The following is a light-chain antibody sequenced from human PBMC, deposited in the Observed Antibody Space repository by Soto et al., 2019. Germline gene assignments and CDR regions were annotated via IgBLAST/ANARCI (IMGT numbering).Light chain of an antibody. CDR3: QQYDTSSLT. V-gene: IGKV3-20*01. CDR1: QRISDNN. Sequence: EIVLTQSPGTLSLSPGERATLSCRASQRISDNNLAWYHQNPGQAPRLLIYGASSRATGIPDRFSGSGSGTDFTLTISRLEPEDFAMYYCQQYDTSSLTFGGGTEVQVK. CDR2: GAS. J-gene: IGKJ4*01.